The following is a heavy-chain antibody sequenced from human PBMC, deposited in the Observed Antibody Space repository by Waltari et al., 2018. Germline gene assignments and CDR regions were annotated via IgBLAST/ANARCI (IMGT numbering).Heavy chain of an antibody. Sequence: QVQLQESGPGLVKPSETLSLTCTVPGGAISSYYWSWIRQPPGKGLEWIGYIYYSGSTNYNPSLKSRVTISVDTSKNQFSLKLSSVTAADTAVYYCARQYDYVWGSYRSRYFDLWGRGTLVTVSS. D-gene: IGHD3-16*02. V-gene: IGHV4-59*01. CDR3: ARQYDYVWGSYRSRYFDL. CDR1: GGAISSYY. CDR2: IYYSGST. J-gene: IGHJ2*01.